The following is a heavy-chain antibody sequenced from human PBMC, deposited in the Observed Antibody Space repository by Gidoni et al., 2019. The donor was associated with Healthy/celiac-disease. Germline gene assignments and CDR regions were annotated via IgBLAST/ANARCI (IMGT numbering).Heavy chain of an antibody. D-gene: IGHD2-15*01. CDR2: ISYDGSNK. V-gene: IGHV3-30-3*01. J-gene: IGHJ5*02. CDR1: GFTFSSYA. Sequence: QVQLVESGGGVVQPGRALRLSCAASGFTFSSYALHWVRQAPGKGLELVAVISYDGSNKYYADSVKGRFTISRDNSKNTLYLQMNSLRAEDTAVYYCARVRRVVVAAMGGGVFDPWGQGTLVTVSS. CDR3: ARVRRVVVAAMGGGVFDP.